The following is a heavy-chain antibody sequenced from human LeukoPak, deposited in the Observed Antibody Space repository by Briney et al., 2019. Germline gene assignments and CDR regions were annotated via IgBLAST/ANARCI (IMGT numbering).Heavy chain of an antibody. V-gene: IGHV3-7*01. CDR3: ARDQLWIAARPVVVGAFDI. J-gene: IGHJ3*02. D-gene: IGHD6-6*01. Sequence: GGSLRLSCAASGFTFSSYWMSWVRQAPGKGLEWVANIKQDGSEKYYVDSVKGRFTISRDNAKNSLYLQMNSLRAEDTAVYYCARDQLWIAARPVVVGAFDIWGQGTTVTVSS. CDR2: IKQDGSEK. CDR1: GFTFSSYW.